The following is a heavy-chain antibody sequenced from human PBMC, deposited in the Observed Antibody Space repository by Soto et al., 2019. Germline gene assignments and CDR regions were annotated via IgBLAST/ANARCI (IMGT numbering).Heavy chain of an antibody. D-gene: IGHD2-15*01. V-gene: IGHV4-59*01. CDR3: ARIPQSDGYCSGGSCFRPLYYFDY. Sequence: SETLSLTSTVSGGSISSYYWSWIRQPPGKGLEWIGYIYYSGSTNYNPSLKSRVTISVDTSKNQFSLKLSSVTAADTAVYYCARIPQSDGYCSGGSCFRPLYYFDYWGQGTLVTVSS. CDR2: IYYSGST. CDR1: GGSISSYY. J-gene: IGHJ4*02.